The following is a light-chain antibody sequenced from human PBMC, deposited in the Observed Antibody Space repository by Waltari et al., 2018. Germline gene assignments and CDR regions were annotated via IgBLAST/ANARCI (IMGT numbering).Light chain of an antibody. J-gene: IGKJ2*02. CDR3: MQGLHRST. Sequence: IVMTQSPLSLPVTPGEPASISCRSSQSLLHSNGHNYLDWYVQQPGQSPQLLIYLTSRRASGVTDRFRGSGSGTEFTLRISRVEAEDVGGYYCMQGLHRSTFGQGTKLEMK. CDR1: QSLLHSNGHNY. V-gene: IGKV2-28*01. CDR2: LTS.